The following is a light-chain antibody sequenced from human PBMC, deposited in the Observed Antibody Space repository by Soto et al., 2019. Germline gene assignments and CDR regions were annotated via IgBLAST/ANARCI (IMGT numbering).Light chain of an antibody. CDR3: QQYNSYPWT. V-gene: IGKV3-11*01. CDR2: DAS. CDR1: QYITIS. Sequence: DIVLTQSPATLSLSPGERATLSCRASQYITISLAWYQQQPGQAPRLLIYDASNRVTGIPARFSGSGSGTDFTLTISSLPPDDFATYYCQQYNSYPWTFGKGTKVEIK. J-gene: IGKJ1*01.